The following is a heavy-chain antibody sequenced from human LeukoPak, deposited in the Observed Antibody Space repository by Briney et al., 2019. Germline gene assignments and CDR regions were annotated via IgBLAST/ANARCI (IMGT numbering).Heavy chain of an antibody. CDR3: ARGIIGSYPFDY. CDR1: GGSISSSSYY. Sequence: SETLSLTCTVSGGSISSSSYYWGWIRQPPGKGPEWIGSIYYSGSTYYNPSLKSRVTISVDTSKNQFSLKLSSVTAADTAVYYCARGIIGSYPFDYWGQGTLVTVSS. D-gene: IGHD1-26*01. J-gene: IGHJ4*02. CDR2: IYYSGST. V-gene: IGHV4-39*07.